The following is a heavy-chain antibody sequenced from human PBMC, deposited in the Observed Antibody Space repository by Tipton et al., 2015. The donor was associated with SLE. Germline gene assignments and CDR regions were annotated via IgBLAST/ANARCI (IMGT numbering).Heavy chain of an antibody. J-gene: IGHJ4*02. V-gene: IGHV4-61*02. CDR2: IFTSGST. D-gene: IGHD5-12*01. Sequence: TLSLTCSVSGVSISSGSNYWTWIRQPAGKGLEWIGRIFTSGSTDYNPSLRSRVTISLDTSKNQFSLELRSVTAADTAVYFCTSGSGGYQRTDYWGQGTLVTVSS. CDR1: GVSISSGSNY. CDR3: TSGSGGYQRTDY.